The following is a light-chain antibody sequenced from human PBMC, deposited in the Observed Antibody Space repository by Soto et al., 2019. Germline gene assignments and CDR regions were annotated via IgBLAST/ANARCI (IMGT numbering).Light chain of an antibody. J-gene: IGLJ1*01. CDR2: EVT. V-gene: IGLV2-14*01. CDR1: SSDVGYYTY. CDR3: TSYTATSTYV. Sequence: QSALTQPASVSGSPGQSITISCTGTSSDVGYYTYVSWFQQHPGKAPKLMIYEVTNRPSGVSNRFSASKSGNTASLTNSGLQAEDEADYYCTSYTATSTYVFGTGTKVTVL.